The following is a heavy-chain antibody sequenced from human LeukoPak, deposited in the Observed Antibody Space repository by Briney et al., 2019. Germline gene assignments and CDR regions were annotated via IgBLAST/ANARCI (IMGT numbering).Heavy chain of an antibody. V-gene: IGHV3-30*18. D-gene: IGHD3-22*01. CDR2: ISYDGSNK. CDR1: GFTFSSYG. Sequence: PGRSLRLSCEASGFTFSSYGMHWVRQAPGKGLEWVAVISYDGSNKYYADSVKGRFTISRDNSKNTLYLTMNSLRAEDTAVYYCAKDGQHYDRKPYYFDYWGQGTLVTVSS. J-gene: IGHJ4*02. CDR3: AKDGQHYDRKPYYFDY.